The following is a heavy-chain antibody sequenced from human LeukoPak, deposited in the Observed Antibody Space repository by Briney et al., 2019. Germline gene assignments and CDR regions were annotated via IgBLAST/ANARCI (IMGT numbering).Heavy chain of an antibody. CDR1: GFTFSSYS. D-gene: IGHD3-10*01. V-gene: IGHV3-21*01. CDR3: ARGQALLWFGELLSHAFDI. Sequence: PGGSLRLSCAASGFTFSSYSMNWVRQAPGKGLEWVSSISSSSSYIYYADSVKGRFTISRGNAKNSLYLQMNSLRAEDTAVYYCARGQALLWFGELLSHAFDIWGQGTMVTVSS. J-gene: IGHJ3*02. CDR2: ISSSSSYI.